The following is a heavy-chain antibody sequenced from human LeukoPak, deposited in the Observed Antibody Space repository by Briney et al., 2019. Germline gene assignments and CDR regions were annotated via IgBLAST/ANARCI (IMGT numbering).Heavy chain of an antibody. CDR2: INPNSGGT. J-gene: IGHJ3*02. D-gene: IGHD2-2*01. V-gene: IGHV1-2*04. CDR1: GYTFTGYY. CDR3: ARTGYCSSTSCHSDAFDI. Sequence: ASVKVSCKASGYTFTGYYMHWVRQAPGQGLEWMGWINPNSGGTNYAQKFQGWVTMTRDTSISTAYMELSRLRSDDTAVYYCARTGYCSSTSCHSDAFDIWGQGTMVTVSS.